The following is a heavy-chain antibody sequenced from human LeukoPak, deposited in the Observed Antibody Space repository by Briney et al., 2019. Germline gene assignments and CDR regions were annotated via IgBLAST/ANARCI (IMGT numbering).Heavy chain of an antibody. V-gene: IGHV3-30*18. CDR1: GFTFTNYG. CDR2: ISYDGSNK. D-gene: IGHD3-16*02. CDR3: AKASIYVYYGMDV. Sequence: PGGSLRLSCAASGFTFTNYGMHWVRQAPGKGLEWVAVISYDGSNKYYADSVKGRFTISRDNSKNTLSLQMNSLRGEDTAVYYCAKASIYVYYGMDVWGQGTTVIVSS. J-gene: IGHJ6*02.